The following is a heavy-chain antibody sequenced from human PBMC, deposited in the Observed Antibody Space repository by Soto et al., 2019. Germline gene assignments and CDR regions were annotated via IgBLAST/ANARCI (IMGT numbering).Heavy chain of an antibody. Sequence: SETLSLTCAVSGYSISSSNWWAWIRQSPGKGLEWIGHIYYSGTIYYDPSLKSRVTMSVDTSKNQYSLKLSSVTAADTAVYYCARQQWLVLNAFDIWGQGTMVTVSS. D-gene: IGHD6-19*01. CDR2: IYYSGTI. CDR3: ARQQWLVLNAFDI. J-gene: IGHJ3*02. CDR1: GYSISSSNW. V-gene: IGHV4-28*05.